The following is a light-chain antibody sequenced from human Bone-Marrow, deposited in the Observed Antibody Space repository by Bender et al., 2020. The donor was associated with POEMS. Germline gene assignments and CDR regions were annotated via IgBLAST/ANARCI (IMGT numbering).Light chain of an antibody. V-gene: IGLV1-44*01. CDR2: SSH. J-gene: IGLJ7*01. CDR3: CSYTTSSTAV. Sequence: QSVLTQPPSASGTPGQRVTISCSGGSSNIGAHAVNWYQHLPGTAPKLLIYSSHRRPSEVPDRFSGSKSGYTASLTISHLQTADEADYFCCSYTTSSTAVFGGGTRLTVL. CDR1: SSNIGAHA.